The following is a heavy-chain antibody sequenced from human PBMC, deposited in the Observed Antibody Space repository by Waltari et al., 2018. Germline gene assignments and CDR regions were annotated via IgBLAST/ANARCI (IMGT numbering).Heavy chain of an antibody. J-gene: IGHJ6*02. D-gene: IGHD2-8*01. Sequence: EVQLVQSGAEVKKPGESLKISCKGSGYSFTSYWIGWVRQMPGKGLEWMGIIYPGDSDTRYSPSFQGQVTISADKSISTAYLQWSSLKASDTAMYYCARHGQYCTNGVCYTGDPRDYYYYGMDVWDQGP. CDR2: IYPGDSDT. CDR1: GYSFTSYW. V-gene: IGHV5-51*01. CDR3: ARHGQYCTNGVCYTGDPRDYYYYGMDV.